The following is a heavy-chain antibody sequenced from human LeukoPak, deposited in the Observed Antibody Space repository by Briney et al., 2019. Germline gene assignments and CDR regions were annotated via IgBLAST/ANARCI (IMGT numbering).Heavy chain of an antibody. CDR3: ARSASYYYDSSGYYFFYYYYGMDV. CDR1: GGTFSSYA. CDR2: IIPIFGTA. J-gene: IGHJ6*02. V-gene: IGHV1-69*05. D-gene: IGHD3-22*01. Sequence: ASVKVSCKASGGTFSSYAISWVRQAPGQGLEWMGGIIPIFGTANYAQKFQGRVTITTDESTSTAYMELSSLRSEDTAVYYCARSASYYYDSSGYYFFYYYYGMDVWGQGTTVTVSS.